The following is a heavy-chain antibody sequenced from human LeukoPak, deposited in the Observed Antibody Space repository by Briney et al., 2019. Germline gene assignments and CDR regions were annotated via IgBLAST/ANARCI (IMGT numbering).Heavy chain of an antibody. CDR1: GGTFSSYA. CDR2: IIPIFGTA. V-gene: IGHV1-69*06. Sequence: SVKVSCKASGGTFSSYAISWVRQAPGQGLEWMGGIIPIFGTANYAQKFQGRVTITADKSTSTAYMELSSLRSEDTAVYYCARVSPIAPVYYYGSGDPYYFDYWGQGTLVTVSS. CDR3: ARVSPIAPVYYYGSGDPYYFDY. D-gene: IGHD3-10*01. J-gene: IGHJ4*02.